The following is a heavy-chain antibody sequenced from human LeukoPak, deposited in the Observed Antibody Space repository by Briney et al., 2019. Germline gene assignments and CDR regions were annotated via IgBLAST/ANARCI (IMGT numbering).Heavy chain of an antibody. D-gene: IGHD1-7*01. V-gene: IGHV6-1*01. J-gene: IGHJ4*02. CDR2: TYYRSRRYT. Sequence: SQTLSLTCAISGDSVSSNSAAWNWIRPSPSRGLEWLGRTYYRSRRYTDYAVSVKSRINISPDTSRNQFSLQLDSVTPEDTAVYYCARLDANFADFWGQGTLVTVSS. CDR1: GDSVSSNSAA. CDR3: ARLDANFADF.